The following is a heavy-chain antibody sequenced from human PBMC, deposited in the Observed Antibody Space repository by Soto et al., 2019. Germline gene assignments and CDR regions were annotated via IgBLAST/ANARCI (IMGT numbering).Heavy chain of an antibody. CDR2: IYYSGST. D-gene: IGHD3-9*01. Sequence: SETLSLTCTVSGGSISSGGYYWSWIRQHPGKGLEWIGYIYYSGSTYYNPSLKSRVTISVDTSKNQFSLKLSSVTAADTAAYYCARAADIARVGSLRYFDWLPNWFDPWGQGTLVTVSS. CDR1: GGSISSGGYY. CDR3: ARAADIARVGSLRYFDWLPNWFDP. V-gene: IGHV4-31*03. J-gene: IGHJ5*02.